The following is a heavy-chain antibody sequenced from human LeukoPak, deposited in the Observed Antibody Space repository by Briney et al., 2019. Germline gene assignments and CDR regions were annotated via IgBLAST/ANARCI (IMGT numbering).Heavy chain of an antibody. J-gene: IGHJ3*02. CDR2: ISSSGSTI. D-gene: IGHD5-18*01. CDR1: GFTFSSYE. Sequence: GGSLRLSCAASGFTFSSYEMNWVRQAPGKGLEWVSYISSSGSTIYYADSVKGRFTISRDNAKNTLYLQMNSLRAEDTAVYYCARETDSYDAFDIWGQGTMVTVSS. CDR3: ARETDSYDAFDI. V-gene: IGHV3-48*03.